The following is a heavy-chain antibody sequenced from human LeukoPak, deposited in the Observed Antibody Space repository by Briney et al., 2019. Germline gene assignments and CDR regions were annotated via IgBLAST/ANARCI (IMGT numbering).Heavy chain of an antibody. CDR3: ARHGLKMATIGALDI. CDR2: IDPSDSYT. J-gene: IGHJ3*02. V-gene: IGHV5-10-1*01. Sequence: GESLKISCKGSGYSFTSYWISWVRQMPGKGLEWMGRIDPSDSYTNYSPSFQGHVTISADKSISTAYLQWSSLKASDTAMYYCARHGLKMATIGALDIWGQGTMVTVSS. CDR1: GYSFTSYW. D-gene: IGHD5-24*01.